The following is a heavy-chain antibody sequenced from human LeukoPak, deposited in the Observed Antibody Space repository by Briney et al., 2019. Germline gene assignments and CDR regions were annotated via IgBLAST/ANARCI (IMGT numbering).Heavy chain of an antibody. CDR2: IYYSGST. V-gene: IGHV4-39*01. D-gene: IGHD3-10*01. Sequence: SETLSLTCTVSGGSISDINYYWGWIRQPPGKGLEWIARIYYSGSTYYSPSLKSRVTISVDTSKKQFSLKLSSVTAADTAVYYCARIDFYGSGNYYFDYWGQGTLVTVSS. J-gene: IGHJ4*02. CDR1: GGSISDINYY. CDR3: ARIDFYGSGNYYFDY.